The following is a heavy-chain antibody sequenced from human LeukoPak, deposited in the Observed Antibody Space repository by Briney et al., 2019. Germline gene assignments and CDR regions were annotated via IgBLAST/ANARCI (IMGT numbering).Heavy chain of an antibody. CDR3: ATYVRRRGYSYGSHYFYYYMDV. CDR2: IYDSGIT. CDR1: GDSIRSDNYY. J-gene: IGHJ6*03. D-gene: IGHD5-18*01. Sequence: PSETLSLTCTVSGDSIRSDNYYWNWIRQPPGKGLEWIGFIYDSGITTYNPSLKSRVTISEDTSNNQFSLKMSSVPAADTAVYYCATYVRRRGYSYGSHYFYYYMDVWGKGTTVTVSS. V-gene: IGHV4-61*01.